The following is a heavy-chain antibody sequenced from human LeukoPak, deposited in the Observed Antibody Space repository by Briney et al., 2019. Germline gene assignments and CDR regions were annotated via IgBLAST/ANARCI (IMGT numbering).Heavy chain of an antibody. V-gene: IGHV1-18*01. Sequence: GASVKVSCKASGYTFTSHGISWVRQAPGQGLEWMGWISAYNGNTNYAQKLQGRVTMTTDTSTSTAYMELRSLRSDDTAVYYCARASTVVTPGSDFDYWGQGTLVTVSS. CDR1: GYTFTSHG. CDR2: ISAYNGNT. D-gene: IGHD4-23*01. J-gene: IGHJ4*02. CDR3: ARASTVVTPGSDFDY.